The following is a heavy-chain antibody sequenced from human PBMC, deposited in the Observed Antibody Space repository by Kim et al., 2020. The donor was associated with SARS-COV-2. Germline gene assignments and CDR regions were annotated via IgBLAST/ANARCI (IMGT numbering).Heavy chain of an antibody. CDR3: ARLPYCSSTSCYEGGWFDP. CDR1: GGSISSSNW. V-gene: IGHV4-4*02. D-gene: IGHD2-2*01. J-gene: IGHJ5*02. CDR2: IYHSGST. Sequence: SETLSLTCAVSGGSISSSNWWSWVRQPPGKGLEWIGEIYHSGSTNYNPSLKSRVTISVDKSKNQISLKLSSVTAADTAVYYCARLPYCSSTSCYEGGWFDPWGQGTLVTVSS.